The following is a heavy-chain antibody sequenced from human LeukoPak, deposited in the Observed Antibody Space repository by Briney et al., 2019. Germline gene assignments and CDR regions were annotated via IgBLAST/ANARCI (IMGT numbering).Heavy chain of an antibody. V-gene: IGHV3-21*01. CDR2: ITSSSSYI. CDR3: ARENLWGSLDY. CDR1: GFTFSSYS. Sequence: GGSLRLSCAASGFTFSSYSMTWVRQAPGKGLEWVSSITSSSSYIYYADSVKGRLTISRDNAKNSLDLQMNSLRAEDTAVYYCARENLWGSLDYWGQGTLVTVSS. J-gene: IGHJ4*02. D-gene: IGHD7-27*01.